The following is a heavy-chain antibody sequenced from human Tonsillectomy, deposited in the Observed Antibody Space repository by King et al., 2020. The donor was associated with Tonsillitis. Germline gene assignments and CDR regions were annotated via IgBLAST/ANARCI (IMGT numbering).Heavy chain of an antibody. CDR3: ARCLGYFDTSAYHFDY. D-gene: IGHD3-22*01. CDR2: INHGGST. V-gene: IGHV4-34*01. Sequence: VQLQQWGAGLLKPSETLSLTCAVYGGSFSGYYWNWIRQPPGKGLEWIGEINHGGSTNYNPSLKSRVTISVDTSKNQFSLKLNSVTAADTAVYYCARCLGYFDTSAYHFDYWGQGTLVTVSS. J-gene: IGHJ4*02. CDR1: GGSFSGYY.